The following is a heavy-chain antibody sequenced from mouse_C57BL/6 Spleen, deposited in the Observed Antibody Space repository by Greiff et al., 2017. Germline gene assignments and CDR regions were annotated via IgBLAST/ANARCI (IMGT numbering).Heavy chain of an antibody. CDR3: ARVGTRYAMDY. CDR2: IYPGDGDT. V-gene: IGHV1-80*01. D-gene: IGHD3-1*01. CDR1: GYAFSSYW. Sequence: QVQLKQSGAGLVKPGASVKISCKASGYAFSSYWMNWVKQRPGKGLEWIGQIYPGDGDTNYNGKFKGKATLTADKSSSTAYMQLSSLTSEDSAVYFCARVGTRYAMDYWGQGTSVTVSS. J-gene: IGHJ4*01.